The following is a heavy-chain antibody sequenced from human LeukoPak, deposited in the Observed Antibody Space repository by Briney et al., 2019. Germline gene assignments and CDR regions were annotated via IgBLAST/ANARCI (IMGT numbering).Heavy chain of an antibody. CDR1: GFTFSSYS. V-gene: IGHV3-48*01. D-gene: IGHD6-25*01. CDR3: ARRGYSSGWNRFDY. CDR2: ISSSSRTI. Sequence: GGSLRLSCAASGFTFSSYSMNWVRHAPGKGLEWVSYISSSSRTIHYADSVKGRFTISRDNAKNSLYLQMNSLRAEDTAVYYCARRGYSSGWNRFDYWGQGTLVTVSS. J-gene: IGHJ4*02.